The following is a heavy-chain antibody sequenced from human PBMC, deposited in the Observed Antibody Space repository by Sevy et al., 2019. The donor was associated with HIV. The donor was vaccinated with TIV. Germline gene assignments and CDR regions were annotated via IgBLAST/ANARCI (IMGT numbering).Heavy chain of an antibody. J-gene: IGHJ3*02. CDR1: GFTFSNAW. CDR3: HMWLVGYDAFDI. Sequence: GGSLRLSCAASGFTFSNAWMSWVRQAPGKGLEWVGRIKSKTDGGTTDYAAPVKGRFTISRDDSKNTLYLQMNSLKTEDTAVYYCHMWLVGYDAFDIWGQGTMVTVSS. CDR2: IKSKTDGGTT. D-gene: IGHD6-19*01. V-gene: IGHV3-15*01.